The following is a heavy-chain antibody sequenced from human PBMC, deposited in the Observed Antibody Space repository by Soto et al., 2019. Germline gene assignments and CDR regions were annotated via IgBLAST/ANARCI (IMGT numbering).Heavy chain of an antibody. J-gene: IGHJ4*02. Sequence: QVQLQESGPGLVKPSETLSLTCTVSGGSISSYYRSWILQPPGKGLEWIGYIYYSGSTNYNPSLKSRVTISVDTSKYQFSLKLSSVTAADTAVYYCARRYGGNFDYWGQGTLVTVSS. CDR2: IYYSGST. D-gene: IGHD1-26*01. V-gene: IGHV4-59*01. CDR1: GGSISSYY. CDR3: ARRYGGNFDY.